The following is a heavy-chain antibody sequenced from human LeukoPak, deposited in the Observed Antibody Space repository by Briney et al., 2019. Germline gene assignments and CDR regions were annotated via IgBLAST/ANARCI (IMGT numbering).Heavy chain of an antibody. D-gene: IGHD5-24*01. V-gene: IGHV3-21*01. CDR3: ARGLTPKEMATIRLLYYFDY. CDR2: ISSSSRFI. Sequence: GGSLRLSCAASGISFSNYSMNWVRQAPGKGLEWVSLISSSSRFIYYGDSVKGRFTISRDNAKKSLYLQMNSLRAEDTAVYYCARGLTPKEMATIRLLYYFDYWGQGTLVTVSS. J-gene: IGHJ4*02. CDR1: GISFSNYS.